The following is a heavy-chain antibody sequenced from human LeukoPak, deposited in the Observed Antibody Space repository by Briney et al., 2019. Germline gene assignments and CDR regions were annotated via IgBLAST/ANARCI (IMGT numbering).Heavy chain of an antibody. CDR2: IYPGDSHT. CDR3: ARRAYSAYDLDS. CDR1: AYGFTNHS. D-gene: IGHD5-12*01. J-gene: IGHJ4*02. V-gene: IGHV5-51*01. Sequence: GESLTISCKGSAYGFTNHSSGWVRQMRGKGLEWMGIIYPGDSHTIYSPSFQGQVTISADESISTAYLQWTSLKASDTAMYYCARRAYSAYDLDSWGQGTLVTVSS.